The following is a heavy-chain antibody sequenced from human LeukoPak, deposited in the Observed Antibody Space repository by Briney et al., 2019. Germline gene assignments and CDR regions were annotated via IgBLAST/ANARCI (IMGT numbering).Heavy chain of an antibody. V-gene: IGHV3-23*01. J-gene: IGHJ6*02. CDR3: AKGLLSYGDPTAVYGVDV. D-gene: IGHD4-17*01. Sequence: PGGSLRLSCAASGFTFSSYAMSWVRQAPGKGLEWVSAISGSGGSTYYADSVKGRFTISRDNSKNTLYLQMNSLRAEDTAVYYCAKGLLSYGDPTAVYGVDVWGQGTTVTVSS. CDR2: ISGSGGST. CDR1: GFTFSSYA.